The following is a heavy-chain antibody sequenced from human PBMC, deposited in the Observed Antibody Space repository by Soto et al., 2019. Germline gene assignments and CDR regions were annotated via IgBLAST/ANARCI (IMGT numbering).Heavy chain of an antibody. D-gene: IGHD5-12*01. J-gene: IGHJ4*02. CDR3: ARDSGGHIVATIGRYYFDY. V-gene: IGHV1-2*04. Sequence: ASVKVSCKASGYTFTGYYMHWVRQAPGQGLEWMGWINPNSGGTNYAQKFQGWVTMTRDTSISTAYMELSRLRSDDTAVYYCARDSGGHIVATIGRYYFDYWGQGTLVTVSS. CDR2: INPNSGGT. CDR1: GYTFTGYY.